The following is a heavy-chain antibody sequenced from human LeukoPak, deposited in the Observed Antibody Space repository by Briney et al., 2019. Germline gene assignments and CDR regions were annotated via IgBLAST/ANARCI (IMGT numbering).Heavy chain of an antibody. D-gene: IGHD4-23*01. V-gene: IGHV1-69*04. Sequence: SVKVSCKASGGTFSSYAISRVRQAPGQGLEWMGRIIPILGIANYAQKFQGRVTITADKSTSTAYMELSSLRSEDTAVYYCARDRVGTTVVTDYWGQGTLVTVSS. CDR1: GGTFSSYA. CDR2: IIPILGIA. J-gene: IGHJ4*02. CDR3: ARDRVGTTVVTDY.